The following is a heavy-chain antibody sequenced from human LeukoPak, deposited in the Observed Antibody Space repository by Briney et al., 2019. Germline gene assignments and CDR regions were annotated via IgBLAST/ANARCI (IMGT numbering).Heavy chain of an antibody. J-gene: IGHJ1*01. D-gene: IGHD6-13*01. CDR1: GGTFSNYA. V-gene: IGHV1-69*13. CDR2: IITIFGTA. Sequence: GAAVKVSCKASGGTFSNYAISWVRQAPGQGLEWMGAIITIFGTANYAQKFQGGVTITADESTSTAYMELSSLRSEDTAVYYCARILSSSWYESFHHWGQGTLVTVSS. CDR3: ARILSSSWYESFHH.